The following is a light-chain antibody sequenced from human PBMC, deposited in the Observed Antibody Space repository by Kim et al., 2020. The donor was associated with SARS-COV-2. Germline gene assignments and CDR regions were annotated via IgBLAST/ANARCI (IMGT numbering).Light chain of an antibody. CDR1: SLRSYY. CDR2: GKD. J-gene: IGLJ2*01. Sequence: SSELTQDPAVSVALGQTVRITCRGDSLRSYYASWYQQKPGQAPVLVSFGKDNRPSGIPDRLSGSSSGNPASLTITGAQADDEADYFCRSRDSPPNPLLFG. CDR3: RSRDSPPNPLL. V-gene: IGLV3-19*01.